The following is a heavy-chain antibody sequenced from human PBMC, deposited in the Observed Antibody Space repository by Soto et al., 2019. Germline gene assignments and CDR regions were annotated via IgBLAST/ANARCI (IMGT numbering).Heavy chain of an antibody. CDR3: ARAVGGTYFDY. V-gene: IGHV3-13*01. CDR2: LGIAGDT. CDR1: GFTLSDYD. D-gene: IGHD1-26*01. J-gene: IGHJ4*02. Sequence: EVQLVESGGGLVQPGGSLRLSCAVSGFTLSDYDMHWVRQATGKGLEWVSVLGIAGDTYYPGSVKGRFTISGEQARNSLYLQMNSLRAGDTAVYYCARAVGGTYFDYWGRGTLVTVSS.